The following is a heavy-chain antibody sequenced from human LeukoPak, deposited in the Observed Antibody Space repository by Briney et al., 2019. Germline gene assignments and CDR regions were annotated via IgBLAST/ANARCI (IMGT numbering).Heavy chain of an antibody. CDR3: AKDQGSSSWYATICDY. CDR1: GITFDKSW. D-gene: IGHD6-13*01. Sequence: ATPGITFDKSWMNWVRQAPGKGLEWVAAINPDGSGAGYVDSVRGRFTISRDNTENSLYLQMNSLRAEDTAVYYCAKDQGSSSWYATICDYWGQGTLVTVSS. CDR2: INPDGSGA. V-gene: IGHV3-7*03. J-gene: IGHJ4*02.